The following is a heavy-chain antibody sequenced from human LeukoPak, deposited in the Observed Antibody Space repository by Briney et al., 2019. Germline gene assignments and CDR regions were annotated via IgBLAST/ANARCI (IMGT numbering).Heavy chain of an antibody. Sequence: GGSLGLSCTASGFTFSSSGMHWVCQAPGKGLEWLGLIAYDGNNKNYADSVKGRFTISRDNSKNTVFLQMNSLRTEDTAVYYCAKWRRGHYYGSGTELDYWGQGTLVTVSS. CDR2: IAYDGNNK. J-gene: IGHJ4*02. V-gene: IGHV3-30*18. CDR1: GFTFSSSG. CDR3: AKWRRGHYYGSGTELDY. D-gene: IGHD3-10*01.